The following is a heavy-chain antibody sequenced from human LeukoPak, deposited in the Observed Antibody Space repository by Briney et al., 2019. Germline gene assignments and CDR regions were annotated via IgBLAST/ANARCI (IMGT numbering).Heavy chain of an antibody. Sequence: RASVKVSCKASGYTFTGYYMHWVRQAPGQGLEWMGWINPNSGGTNYAQKFQGRVTMTRDTAISTAYMELSRLRSDDTAVYYCARFSMVRGVIMAFDYWGQGTLVTVSS. J-gene: IGHJ4*02. V-gene: IGHV1-2*02. CDR1: GYTFTGYY. CDR2: INPNSGGT. CDR3: ARFSMVRGVIMAFDY. D-gene: IGHD3-10*01.